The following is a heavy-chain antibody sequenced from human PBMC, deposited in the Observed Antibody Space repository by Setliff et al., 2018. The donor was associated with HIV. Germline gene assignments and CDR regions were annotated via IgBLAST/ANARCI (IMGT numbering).Heavy chain of an antibody. CDR1: GGTFSNYA. V-gene: IGHV1-69*13. D-gene: IGHD3-10*01. Sequence: SVKVSCKASGGTFSNYAISWVRQAPGQGLEWMGGIIPIFGSTKYAQKFQGRVTITADESTSTADMELSSLRSEDTAVYYCARDDHYYDSGSYYSDWYFDLWGRGTLVT. CDR3: ARDDHYYDSGSYYSDWYFDL. CDR2: IIPIFGST. J-gene: IGHJ2*01.